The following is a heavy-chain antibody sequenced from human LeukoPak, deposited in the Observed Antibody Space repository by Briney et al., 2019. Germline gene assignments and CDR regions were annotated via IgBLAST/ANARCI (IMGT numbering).Heavy chain of an antibody. CDR3: AGRFVSVSYDY. V-gene: IGHV5-51*01. D-gene: IGHD3-10*01. Sequence: AESLMISCKGSGYSFTSYWIGWVRHMPGKGLEWMGILYHGDSNTRYNASLQSHLTNSADKSTSTAYLQRSNLQASDTAMYCCAGRFVSVSYDYWGQGTLVIVSS. CDR1: GYSFTSYW. CDR2: LYHGDSNT. J-gene: IGHJ4*02.